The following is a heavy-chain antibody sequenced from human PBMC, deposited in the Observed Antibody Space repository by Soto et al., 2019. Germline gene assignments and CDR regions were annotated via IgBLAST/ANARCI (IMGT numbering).Heavy chain of an antibody. J-gene: IGHJ4*02. CDR3: AKGGRQWLVTSDFNY. D-gene: IGHD6-19*01. Sequence: VQLVESGGGVVQPGRSLRISCAASGFTFSDYAMHWVRQAPGKGLEWVAVVSHDGRNTHYADSVKGRFTISRDSSKNTVSLEMPSLRAEDTAVYYCAKGGRQWLVTSDFNYWGQGARVTVSS. V-gene: IGHV3-30*18. CDR1: GFTFSDYA. CDR2: VSHDGRNT.